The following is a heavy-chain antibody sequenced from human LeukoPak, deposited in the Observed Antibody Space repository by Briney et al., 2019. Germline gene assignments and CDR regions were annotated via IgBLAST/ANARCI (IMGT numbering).Heavy chain of an antibody. CDR3: ARANPRIAAAGTVSGFDY. J-gene: IGHJ4*02. CDR1: GSTFSSYW. V-gene: IGHV3-74*01. CDR2: INSDGSST. Sequence: GGSLRLSCAASGSTFSSYWMHWVRQAPGKGLVWVSRINSDGSSTSYADSVKGRFTISRDNAKNTLYLQMNSLRAEDTAVYYCARANPRIAAAGTVSGFDYWGQGTLVTVSS. D-gene: IGHD6-13*01.